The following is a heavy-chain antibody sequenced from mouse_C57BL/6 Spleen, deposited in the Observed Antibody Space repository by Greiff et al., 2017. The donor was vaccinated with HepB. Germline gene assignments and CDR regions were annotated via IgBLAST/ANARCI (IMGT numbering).Heavy chain of an antibody. Sequence: QVQLQQPGAELVKPGASVKLSCKASGYTFTSYWMQWVKQRPGQGLEWIGEIDPSDSYTNYNQKFKGKATLTVDTSSSTAYMQLSSLTSEDSAVYYCARSEWGGYWGQGTTRTVSS. J-gene: IGHJ2*01. CDR1: GYTFTSYW. D-gene: IGHD1-3*01. CDR3: ARSEWGGY. CDR2: IDPSDSYT. V-gene: IGHV1-50*01.